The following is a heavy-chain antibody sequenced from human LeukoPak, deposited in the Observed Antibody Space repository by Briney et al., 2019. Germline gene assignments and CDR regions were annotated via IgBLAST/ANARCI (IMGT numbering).Heavy chain of an antibody. CDR3: ARDLGFRSVEGY. CDR1: GYTFTSYD. CDR2: MNPNSGNT. V-gene: IGHV1-8*01. Sequence: ASVKVSCKASGYTFTSYDINWVRQATGRGLEWMGWMNPNSGNTGYAQKFQGRVTMTRDTSISTAYMELRSLRSDDTAVYYCARDLGFRSVEGYWGQGTLVTVSS. D-gene: IGHD3-10*01. J-gene: IGHJ4*02.